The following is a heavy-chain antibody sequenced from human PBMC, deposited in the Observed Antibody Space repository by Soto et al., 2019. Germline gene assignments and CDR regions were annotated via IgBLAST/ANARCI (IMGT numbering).Heavy chain of an antibody. D-gene: IGHD3-10*01. CDR2: SRDKAHSYTT. CDR1: GFTFSDHY. J-gene: IGHJ4*02. CDR3: ARLGRQPDYDFDC. Sequence: EVQLVESGEGLVQPGGSLRLSCAASGFTFSDHYMDWVRQAPGKGLEWVGRSRDKAHSYTTEYAASVKGRFTISRDDSKNSLYLQMNSLKTEDTAVYYCARLGRQPDYDFDCWGQGTLVTVSS. V-gene: IGHV3-72*01.